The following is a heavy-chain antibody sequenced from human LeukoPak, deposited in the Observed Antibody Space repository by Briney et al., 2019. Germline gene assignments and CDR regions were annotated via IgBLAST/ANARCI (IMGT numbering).Heavy chain of an antibody. D-gene: IGHD3-16*02. Sequence: KPGGSLRLSCAASGFTFSDYYMSWIRQAPGKGLEWVSYISSSGSTIYYADSVKGRFTISRDNAKNSLYLQMNSLRAEDTAVYYCARVDMITFGGVIVAPFDYWGQGTLVTVSS. J-gene: IGHJ4*02. CDR2: ISSSGSTI. V-gene: IGHV3-11*04. CDR3: ARVDMITFGGVIVAPFDY. CDR1: GFTFSDYY.